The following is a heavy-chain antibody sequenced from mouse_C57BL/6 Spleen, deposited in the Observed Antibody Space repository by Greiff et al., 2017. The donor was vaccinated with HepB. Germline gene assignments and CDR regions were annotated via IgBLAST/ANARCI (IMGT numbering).Heavy chain of an antibody. CDR2: INPYNGDT. Sequence: VQLQQSGPELVKPGDSVKISCKASGYSFTGYFMNWVMQSHGKSLEWIGRINPYNGDTFYNQKFKGKATLTVDKSSSTAHMELRSLTSEASAVYYCARPTTVVADWYFDVWGTGTTVTVSS. J-gene: IGHJ1*03. CDR3: ARPTTVVADWYFDV. CDR1: GYSFTGYF. D-gene: IGHD1-1*01. V-gene: IGHV1-20*01.